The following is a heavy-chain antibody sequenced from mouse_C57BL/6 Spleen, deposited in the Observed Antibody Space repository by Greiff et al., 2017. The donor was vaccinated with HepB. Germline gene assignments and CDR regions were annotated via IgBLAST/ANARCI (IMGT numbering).Heavy chain of an antibody. D-gene: IGHD1-1*01. CDR1: GFSLTSYG. J-gene: IGHJ4*01. CDR3: ARTQLLRQSYYYAMDY. Sequence: QVQLQQSGPGLVQPSQSLSITCTVSGFSLTSYGVHWVRQSPGKGLEWLGVIWSGGSTDYNAAFISRLSISKDNSKSQVFFKMNSLQADDTAIYYCARTQLLRQSYYYAMDYWGQGTSVTVSS. V-gene: IGHV2-2*01. CDR2: IWSGGST.